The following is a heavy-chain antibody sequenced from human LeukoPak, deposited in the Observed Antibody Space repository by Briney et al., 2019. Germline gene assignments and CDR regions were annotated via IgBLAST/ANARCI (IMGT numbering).Heavy chain of an antibody. CDR1: GFIFPIYA. CDR3: AKVGAGKQWLPDDAFDI. Sequence: PGGSLRLSCVASGFIFPIYAFNCVRQSPGKGLEWVSSLSGGGGIAYYAGSVKGRFTISRDNSKSTLYLQMNSLTVEDTAVYYCAKVGAGKQWLPDDAFDIWGQGTMVTVSS. D-gene: IGHD6-19*01. J-gene: IGHJ3*02. V-gene: IGHV3-23*01. CDR2: LSGGGGIA.